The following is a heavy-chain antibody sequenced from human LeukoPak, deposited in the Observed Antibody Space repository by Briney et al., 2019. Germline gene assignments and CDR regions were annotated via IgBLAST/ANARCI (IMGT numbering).Heavy chain of an antibody. V-gene: IGHV3-15*01. D-gene: IGHD3-10*01. CDR1: GFTFTNAW. Sequence: GGSLRLSCVDSGFTFTNAWMSWVRPAPGKGLEWIGRIKSKTDGETTNYAEPVRGRFTISRDDSKSAVYLQMNSLKIEDTAVYYCTTDLGTYYHGSQRLIPIDYWGQGTLVTVSS. J-gene: IGHJ4*02. CDR2: IKSKTDGETT. CDR3: TTDLGTYYHGSQRLIPIDY.